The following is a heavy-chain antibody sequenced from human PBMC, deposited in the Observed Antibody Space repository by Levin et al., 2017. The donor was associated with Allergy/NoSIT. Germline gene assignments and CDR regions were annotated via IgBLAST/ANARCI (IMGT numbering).Heavy chain of an antibody. CDR3: ARDGGYCSGGSCY. V-gene: IGHV3-21*01. CDR2: ISSSSSYI. CDR1: GFTFSSYG. J-gene: IGHJ4*02. D-gene: IGHD2-15*01. Sequence: GGSLRLSCAASGFTFSSYGMSWVRQAPGKGLEWVSSISSSSSYIYYADSVKGRFTISRDNAKNSLYLQMNSLRAEDTAVYYCARDGGYCSGGSCYYGQGTLVTVSS.